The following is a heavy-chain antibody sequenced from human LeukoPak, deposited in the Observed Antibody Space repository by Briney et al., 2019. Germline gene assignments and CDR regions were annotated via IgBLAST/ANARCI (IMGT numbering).Heavy chain of an antibody. CDR2: IYYSGST. CDR1: GGSISSYY. Sequence: SETLSLTCTVSGGSISSYYWSWIRQPPGKGLEWIGYIYYSGSTNYNPSLKSRVTISVDTSKNQFSLKLSSVTAADTAVYYCARVKLSITGTWEAFDYWGQGTLVTVSS. D-gene: IGHD1-20*01. J-gene: IGHJ4*02. V-gene: IGHV4-59*01. CDR3: ARVKLSITGTWEAFDY.